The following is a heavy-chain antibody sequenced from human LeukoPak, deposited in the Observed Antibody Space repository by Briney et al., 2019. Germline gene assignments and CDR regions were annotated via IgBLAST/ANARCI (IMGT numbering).Heavy chain of an antibody. CDR1: GGSFSGYY. CDR3: ARATASYYFDY. CDR2: VNHSGST. V-gene: IGHV4-34*01. J-gene: IGHJ4*02. Sequence: SETLSLTCAVYGGSFSGYYWSWIRQPPGKGLEWIGEVNHSGSTNYNPSLKSRVTISVDTSKNQFSLKLSSVTAADTAVYYCARATASYYFDYWGQGTLVTVSS.